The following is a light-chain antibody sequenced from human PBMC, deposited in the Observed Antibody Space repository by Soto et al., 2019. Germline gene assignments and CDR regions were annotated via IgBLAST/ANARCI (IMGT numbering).Light chain of an antibody. CDR2: GAS. V-gene: IGKV3-20*01. J-gene: IGKJ1*01. CDR3: QQYGGSPRT. CDR1: QSVGGTF. Sequence: EIVLTQSPCTLSLSPGERATLSCRASQSVGGTFLASYQQKGGQAPRLLTHGASNRATGIPDRFSCSGSGTDFTLTISRLEPEAFAVYYCQQYGGSPRTFGQGTKVEVK.